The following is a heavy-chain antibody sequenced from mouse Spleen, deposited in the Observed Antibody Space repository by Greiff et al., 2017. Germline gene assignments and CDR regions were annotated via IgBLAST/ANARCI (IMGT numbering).Heavy chain of an antibody. D-gene: IGHD1-1*01. Sequence: EVKLVESGGGLVKPGGSLKLSCAASGFTFSDYGMAWVRQAPGKGPAWVAFISNLAYSIYYADTVTGRFTISRENAKNTLYLEMSSLRSEDTAMYYCARQGYGSSYWYFDVWGAGTTVTVSS. CDR3: ARQGYGSSYWYFDV. CDR1: GFTFSDYG. J-gene: IGHJ1*01. CDR2: ISNLAYSI. V-gene: IGHV5-15*01.